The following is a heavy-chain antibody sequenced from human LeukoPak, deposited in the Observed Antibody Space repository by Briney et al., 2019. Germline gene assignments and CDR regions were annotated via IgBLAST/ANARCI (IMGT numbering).Heavy chain of an antibody. CDR3: ARDGGYSYGSDY. V-gene: IGHV1-46*01. CDR2: INPSGGST. CDR1: GGTFRNYA. D-gene: IGHD5-18*01. J-gene: IGHJ4*02. Sequence: GASVKVSCKASGGTFRNYAISWVRQAPGQGLEWMGIINPSGGSTSYAQKFQGRVTMTRDTSTSTVYMELSSLRSEDTAVYYCARDGGYSYGSDYWGQGTLVTVSS.